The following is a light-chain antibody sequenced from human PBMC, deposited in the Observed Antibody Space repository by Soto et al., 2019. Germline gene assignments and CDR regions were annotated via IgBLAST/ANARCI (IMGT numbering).Light chain of an antibody. CDR2: DSY. Sequence: EIVLTQSPATLSLSPGDRATLSCRASQSVSSYLAWYQQKPGQAPRLLIYDSYNRATGIPARFSGSGSGTDFILTISSLEPEDFAVYYCQHRTNWPSFGGGTKVEIK. J-gene: IGKJ4*01. CDR1: QSVSSY. CDR3: QHRTNWPS. V-gene: IGKV3-11*01.